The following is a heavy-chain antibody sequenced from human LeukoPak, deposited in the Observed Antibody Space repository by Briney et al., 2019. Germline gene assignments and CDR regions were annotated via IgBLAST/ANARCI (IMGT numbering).Heavy chain of an antibody. CDR1: GFTFSSYG. Sequence: PGGSLRLSCAASGFTFSSYGMHWVRQAPGKGLEWVAFIRYDGSNKYYADSVKGRFTISRDNSKNTLYLQMNSLRAEDTAVYYRAKDRWAFAHCSGGSCPFHYWGQGTLVTVSS. J-gene: IGHJ4*02. D-gene: IGHD2-15*01. CDR2: IRYDGSNK. CDR3: AKDRWAFAHCSGGSCPFHY. V-gene: IGHV3-30*02.